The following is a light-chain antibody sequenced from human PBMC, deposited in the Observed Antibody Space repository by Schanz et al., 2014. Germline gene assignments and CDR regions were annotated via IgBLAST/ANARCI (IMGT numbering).Light chain of an antibody. J-gene: IGLJ3*02. V-gene: IGLV1-44*01. CDR2: NNN. CDR3: AAWDHSLNGRV. CDR1: SSNIGAGYD. Sequence: QSVLTQPPSASGTPGQRVTISCSGSSSNIGAGYDVHWYQQLPGTAPKLLIYNNNQRPSGVPDRFSGSKSGTSASLAISGLQSADEAEYFCAAWDHSLNGRVFGGGTKLTVL.